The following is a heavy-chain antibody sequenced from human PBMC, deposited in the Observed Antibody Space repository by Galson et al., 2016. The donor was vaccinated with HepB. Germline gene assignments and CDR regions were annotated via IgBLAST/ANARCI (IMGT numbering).Heavy chain of an antibody. CDR2: SNIYDGTI. D-gene: IGHD1-26*01. Sequence: SVKVSCKASGYIFTSSGISWMRQAPGQGPEWMGWSNIYDGTINYARKFQGRVSLTTDTSTSTAYMELSSLRLDDTAAYYCARDWDFNLDVWGKGTTVTVSS. CDR3: ARDWDFNLDV. CDR1: GYIFTSSG. J-gene: IGHJ6*04. V-gene: IGHV1-18*04.